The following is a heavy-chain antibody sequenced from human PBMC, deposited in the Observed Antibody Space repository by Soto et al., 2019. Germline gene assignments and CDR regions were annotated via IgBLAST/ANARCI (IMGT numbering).Heavy chain of an antibody. Sequence: SETLSLTCTVSGGSISSGGYYWSWIRQHPGKGLEWIGYIYYSGSTYYNPSLKSRVTISVDTSKNQFSLKLSSVTAADTAVYYCATTGRVYYYYGMEVWGQGTTVTSP. CDR1: GGSISSGGYY. D-gene: IGHD3-10*01. V-gene: IGHV4-31*03. CDR2: IYYSGST. CDR3: ATTGRVYYYYGMEV. J-gene: IGHJ6*02.